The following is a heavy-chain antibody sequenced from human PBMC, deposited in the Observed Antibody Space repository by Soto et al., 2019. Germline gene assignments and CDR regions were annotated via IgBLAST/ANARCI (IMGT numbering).Heavy chain of an antibody. J-gene: IGHJ4*02. CDR1: GFTFSSFA. CDR2: INKSGGST. Sequence: GGSLRLSCAASGFTFSSFAMSWVRQAPGKGLEWVSTINKSGGSTYYADSVKGRFTISRDNSKNMLFLQINGPRAEDTAVYYCAKDPPTTGTTFDYWGRGTLVTVSS. CDR3: AKDPPTTGTTFDY. V-gene: IGHV3-23*01. D-gene: IGHD1-1*01.